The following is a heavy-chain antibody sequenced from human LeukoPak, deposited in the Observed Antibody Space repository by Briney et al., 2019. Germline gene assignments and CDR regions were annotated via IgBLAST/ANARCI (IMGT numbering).Heavy chain of an antibody. CDR2: ISSSGSYI. J-gene: IGHJ3*02. CDR1: GFTFGSYS. V-gene: IGHV3-21*01. Sequence: PGGSLRLSCAVSGFTFGSYSMNWVRQAPGKGLEWVSFISSSGSYIYYADSVKGRFTISRDNAKNSLYLQMNSLRAEDTAVYYCASTSSVVVVAAGYAFDIWGQGTMVTVS. CDR3: ASTSSVVVVAAGYAFDI. D-gene: IGHD2-15*01.